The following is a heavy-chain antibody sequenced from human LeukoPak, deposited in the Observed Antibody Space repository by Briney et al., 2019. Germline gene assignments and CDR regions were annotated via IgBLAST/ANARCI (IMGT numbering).Heavy chain of an antibody. D-gene: IGHD4-17*01. V-gene: IGHV4-59*01. J-gene: IGHJ4*02. CDR3: ARVMWGEYGDYSFDY. CDR1: GGSISSYY. CDR2: IYYSGST. Sequence: PSETLSLTCTVSGGSISSYYWSWIRRPPGKGLEWIGYIYYSGSTNYNPSLKSRVTISVDTSKNQFSLKLSSVTAADTAVYYCARVMWGEYGDYSFDYWGQGTLVTVSS.